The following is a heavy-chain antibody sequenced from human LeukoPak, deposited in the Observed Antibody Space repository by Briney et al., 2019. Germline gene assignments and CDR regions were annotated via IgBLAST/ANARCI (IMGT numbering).Heavy chain of an antibody. D-gene: IGHD4-17*01. V-gene: IGHV3-33*01. J-gene: IGHJ1*01. CDR2: IWSDGSTK. CDR1: GFTFSTYD. CDR3: ARGLDLGYFQR. Sequence: GGSLRLSCIVSGFTFSTYDMHWVRQAPGKGLEWVAVIWSDGSTKYYTDSVKGRFTISRDNPKNTLYLQMNSLRVEDTAVYHCARGLDLGYFQRWGQGTLVTVSS.